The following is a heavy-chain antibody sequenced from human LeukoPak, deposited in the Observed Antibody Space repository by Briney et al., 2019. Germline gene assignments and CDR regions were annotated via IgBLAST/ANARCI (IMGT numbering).Heavy chain of an antibody. Sequence: ASVKVSCKASGYTFTGYYMHWVLQAPGQGLEWMGWINPNRGGTNYAQKFQGRVTMTRDTSISTAYMELSRLRSDDTAVYYCARDREGYCSSTSCEYMDVWGKGTTVTVSS. CDR3: ARDREGYCSSTSCEYMDV. J-gene: IGHJ6*03. CDR1: GYTFTGYY. V-gene: IGHV1-2*02. D-gene: IGHD2-2*01. CDR2: INPNRGGT.